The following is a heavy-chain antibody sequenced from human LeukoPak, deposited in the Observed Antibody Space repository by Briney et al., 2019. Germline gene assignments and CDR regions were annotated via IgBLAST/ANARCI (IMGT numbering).Heavy chain of an antibody. V-gene: IGHV4-30-4*01. CDR1: GGSISSGDYY. J-gene: IGHJ4*02. CDR3: ASRIAAAGYYFDY. D-gene: IGHD6-13*01. CDR2: IYYSGST. Sequence: SETLSLTCNVSGGSISSGDYYWSWIRQPPGKGLEWIGYIYYSGSTYYNPSLKSRVTISVDTSKNQFSLKLSSVTAADTAVYYCASRIAAAGYYFDYWGQGTLVTVSS.